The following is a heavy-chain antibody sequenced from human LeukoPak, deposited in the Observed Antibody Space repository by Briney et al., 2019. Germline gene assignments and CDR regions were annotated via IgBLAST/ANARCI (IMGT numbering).Heavy chain of an antibody. CDR3: ARGGYSRYEFDC. CDR1: GYSFSTYW. D-gene: IGHD5-12*01. J-gene: IGHJ4*02. CDR2: IYPSDSDT. V-gene: IGHV5-51*01. Sequence: GESLKISCRASGYSFSTYWIGWVRQIPGKGLDWMGVIYPSDSDTRYSPSFQGQVTISADKSISTAYLQWSSLKASDTAMYDCARGGYSRYEFDCWGQGTLVTVSS.